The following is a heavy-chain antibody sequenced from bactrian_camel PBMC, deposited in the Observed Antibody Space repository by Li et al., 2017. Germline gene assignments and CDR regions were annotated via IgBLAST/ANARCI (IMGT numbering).Heavy chain of an antibody. J-gene: IGHJ4*01. CDR1: GFDFSYRY. CDR3: AALNSSSGGRFAWCSDF. Sequence: HVQLVESGGGLVQPGGSLRLSCEASGFDFSYRYMTWVRLAPGKGLEWVSGIYSDGSNTYYADSVKGRFTISRDNAKNTLYLQMNDLKDEDTGMYYCAALNSSSGGRFAWCSDFRGQGTQVTVS. V-gene: IGHV3S5*01. D-gene: IGHD1*01. CDR2: IYSDGSNT.